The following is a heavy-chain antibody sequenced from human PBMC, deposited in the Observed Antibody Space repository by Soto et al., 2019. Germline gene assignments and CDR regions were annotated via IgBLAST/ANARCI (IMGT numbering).Heavy chain of an antibody. CDR2: IYYSGST. Sequence: SETLSLTCTVSGGSISSSSYYWGWIRQPPGKGLEWIGSIYYSGSTYYNPSLKSRVTISVDTSKNQFSLKLSSVTAADTAVYYCARGPYYDFWSGYYLPTREYNWFDPWGQGTLVTVSS. CDR3: ARGPYYDFWSGYYLPTREYNWFDP. J-gene: IGHJ5*02. V-gene: IGHV4-39*01. CDR1: GGSISSSSYY. D-gene: IGHD3-3*01.